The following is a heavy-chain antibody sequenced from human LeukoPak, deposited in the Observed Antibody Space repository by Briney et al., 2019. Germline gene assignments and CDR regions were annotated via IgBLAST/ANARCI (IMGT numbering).Heavy chain of an antibody. Sequence: ASLKVSCKASGYTFTSYGISWLRQAPGQGLEWMGWISAYNVNTNYAQKLQGRVTMTTDTSTSTGYMELRSLRSDDTAVYYCARGVVPKYYDSSGYGGSGYDYWGQGTLVTVSS. J-gene: IGHJ4*02. CDR1: GYTFTSYG. CDR2: ISAYNVNT. CDR3: ARGVVPKYYDSSGYGGSGYDY. V-gene: IGHV1-18*01. D-gene: IGHD3-22*01.